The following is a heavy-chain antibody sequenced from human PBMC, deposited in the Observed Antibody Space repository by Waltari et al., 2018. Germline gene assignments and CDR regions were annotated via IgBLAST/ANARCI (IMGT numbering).Heavy chain of an antibody. CDR3: ARYYGNGEGWLDP. Sequence: QLQLQESGPGLVKPSETLSLTCTVSGGSISSGSYYWGWIRQPPGKGLESIGYISYSGTTYDTLSLKSRVTMSVDTSRDQYSLSLRSVAAADTAVYYCARYYGNGEGWLDPWGQGTLVTVSS. J-gene: IGHJ5*02. CDR1: GGSISSGSYY. D-gene: IGHD3-3*01. CDR2: ISYSGTT. V-gene: IGHV4-39*07.